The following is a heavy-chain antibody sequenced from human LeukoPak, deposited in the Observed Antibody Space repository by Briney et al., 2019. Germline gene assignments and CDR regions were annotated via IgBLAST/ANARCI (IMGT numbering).Heavy chain of an antibody. J-gene: IGHJ3*02. D-gene: IGHD3-10*01. CDR1: GYTFTSYD. Sequence: ASVKVSCKASGYTFTSYDINWVRQATGQGLEWMGWMNSNSGNTGYAQKFQGSVTMTRNTSISTAYMELSSLRSEDTAVYYCARGQLVLLWFGELLYRPYHDAFDIWGQGTMVTVSS. CDR3: ARGQLVLLWFGELLYRPYHDAFDI. CDR2: MNSNSGNT. V-gene: IGHV1-8*01.